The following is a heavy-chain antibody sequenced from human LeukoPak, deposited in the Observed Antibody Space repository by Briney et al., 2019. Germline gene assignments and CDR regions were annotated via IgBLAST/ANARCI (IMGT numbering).Heavy chain of an antibody. V-gene: IGHV5-51*01. CDR1: GYNFSNYW. J-gene: IGHJ4*02. D-gene: IGHD2-15*01. CDR2: IHTGDSST. Sequence: GESLKISCEGVGYNFSNYWIGLVRHMPGKRVEWMGIIHTGDSSTRYNPSLQGQVTILRDKSINHFSLQWSSVKASDTAMYYCARRQGSCSSCYYFDYWGQGTLVTVSS. CDR3: ARRQGSCSSCYYFDY.